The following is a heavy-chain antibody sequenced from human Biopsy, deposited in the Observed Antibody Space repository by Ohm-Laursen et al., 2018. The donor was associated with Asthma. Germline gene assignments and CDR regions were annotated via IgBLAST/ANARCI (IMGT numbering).Heavy chain of an antibody. CDR2: VIPLLDTG. Sequence: GASVKVSCKTSGDTFRTSAFSWVRQAPGQGLERMGGVIPLLDTGDYAQKFQGRVTITADESTSTAYMEVTSLRSEGTAIYYCARCQVGYSSGWSLLLKKIYYSGMDVWGQGTAVTVSS. CDR1: GDTFRTSA. J-gene: IGHJ6*02. CDR3: ARCQVGYSSGWSLLLKKIYYSGMDV. D-gene: IGHD6-19*01. V-gene: IGHV1-69*13.